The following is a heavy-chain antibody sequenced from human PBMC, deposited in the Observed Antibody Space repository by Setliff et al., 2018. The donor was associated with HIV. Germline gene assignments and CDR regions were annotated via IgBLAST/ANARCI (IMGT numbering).Heavy chain of an antibody. V-gene: IGHV3-74*01. Sequence: GGSLRLSCAASGFTFSSYSMNWVRQAPGKGLVWVSRVNTDGSSKTYADSVKDRFTSSRDNAKNTLYLQMHDLRAEDTGVYYCHSGYDSEEQSYFDYWGQGTLVTVSS. J-gene: IGHJ4*02. CDR2: VNTDGSSK. CDR3: HSGYDSEEQSYFDY. CDR1: GFTFSSYS. D-gene: IGHD5-12*01.